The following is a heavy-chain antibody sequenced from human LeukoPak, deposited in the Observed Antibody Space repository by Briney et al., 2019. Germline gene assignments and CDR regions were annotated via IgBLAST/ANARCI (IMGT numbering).Heavy chain of an antibody. D-gene: IGHD1-7*01. CDR1: GGTFSSYA. CDR2: IIPIFGTA. CDR3: ARDNYAGANWFDP. Sequence: SVKVSFTASGGTFSSYAISWVRQAPGQGLEWMGGIIPIFGTANCAQKFQGRVTITTDESTSTAYMELSSLRSEDTAVYYCARDNYAGANWFDPWGQGTLVTVSS. J-gene: IGHJ5*02. V-gene: IGHV1-69*05.